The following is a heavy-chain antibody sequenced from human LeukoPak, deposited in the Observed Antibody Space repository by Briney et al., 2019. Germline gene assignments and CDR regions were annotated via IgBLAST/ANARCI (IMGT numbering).Heavy chain of an antibody. V-gene: IGHV4-4*07. CDR3: ARDTGYYFGSGNYLYYFDY. Sequence: SETLSLTCTVFAGSISSYYWSWIRQPAGKGLEWIGCMYTSGSTNYNPSLKSRVTMSVDTSKNQFSLKLSSVTAADTAVYYCARDTGYYFGSGNYLYYFDYWGQGTLVTVSS. CDR1: AGSISSYY. D-gene: IGHD3-10*01. CDR2: MYTSGST. J-gene: IGHJ4*02.